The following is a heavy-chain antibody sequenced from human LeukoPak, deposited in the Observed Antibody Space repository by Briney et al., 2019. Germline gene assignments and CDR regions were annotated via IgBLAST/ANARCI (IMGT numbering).Heavy chain of an antibody. CDR3: AKPEGGDVAPFDY. V-gene: IGHV3-23*01. D-gene: IGHD4-17*01. Sequence: PGASLRLSCAASRFTFSSYAMSLVRQAPGKGLEWVSAISGSGGSTYDADSVKGRFTISRDNSKNTLYLQMNSLRAEDTAVYYCAKPEGGDVAPFDYWGQGTLVTVSS. CDR1: RFTFSSYA. J-gene: IGHJ4*02. CDR2: ISGSGGST.